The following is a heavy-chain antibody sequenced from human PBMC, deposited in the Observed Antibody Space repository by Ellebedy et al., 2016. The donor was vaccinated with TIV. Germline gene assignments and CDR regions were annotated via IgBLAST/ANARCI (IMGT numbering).Heavy chain of an antibody. Sequence: SETLSLXXAVYGGSFSGYYWSWIRQPPGKGLEWIGEINHSGSTNYNPSLKSRVTISVDTSKNQFSLKLSSVTAADTAVYYCARDHTGNSSWTKFDYWGQGTLVTVSS. D-gene: IGHD6-13*01. CDR2: INHSGST. J-gene: IGHJ4*02. CDR1: GGSFSGYY. V-gene: IGHV4-34*01. CDR3: ARDHTGNSSWTKFDY.